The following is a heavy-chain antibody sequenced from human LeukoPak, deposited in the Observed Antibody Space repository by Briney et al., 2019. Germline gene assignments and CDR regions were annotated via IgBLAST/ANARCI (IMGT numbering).Heavy chain of an antibody. CDR1: GFTVSSNY. V-gene: IGHV3-53*01. CDR2: IYSGGST. CDR3: ARDSSSWYGERYFDY. Sequence: GGSLRLSCAASGFTVSSNYMSWVRQAPGKGLEWVSVIYSGGSTYYAGSVKGRFTISRDNSKNTLYLQMNSLRAEDTAVYYCARDSSSWYGERYFDYWGQGTLVTVSS. D-gene: IGHD6-13*01. J-gene: IGHJ4*02.